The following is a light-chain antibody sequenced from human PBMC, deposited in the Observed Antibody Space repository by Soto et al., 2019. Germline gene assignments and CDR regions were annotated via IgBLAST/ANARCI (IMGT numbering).Light chain of an antibody. J-gene: IGKJ1*01. CDR2: GAS. CDR1: QSVSSN. Sequence: EILMTQSPATLSVSPGGRVTLSCRASQSVSSNLAWYQQKPGQAPRLLIYGASTRATGIPDRFSGSGSGTEFTITISSLQSEDFAVYCCQQYNNWWTFGQGTKVEIK. CDR3: QQYNNWWT. V-gene: IGKV3-15*01.